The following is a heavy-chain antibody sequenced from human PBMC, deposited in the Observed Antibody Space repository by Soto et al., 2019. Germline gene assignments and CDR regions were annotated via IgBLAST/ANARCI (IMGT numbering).Heavy chain of an antibody. J-gene: IGHJ6*02. CDR3: AREGCSSTSCYGLDDYYYGMDV. Sequence: GESLKISCKGSGYSFTSYWISWVRQMPGKGLEWMGRIDPSDSYTNYSPSFQGHVTISADKSISTAYLQWSSLKASDTAMYYCAREGCSSTSCYGLDDYYYGMDVWGQGTTVTVSS. CDR2: IDPSDSYT. V-gene: IGHV5-10-1*01. D-gene: IGHD2-2*01. CDR1: GYSFTSYW.